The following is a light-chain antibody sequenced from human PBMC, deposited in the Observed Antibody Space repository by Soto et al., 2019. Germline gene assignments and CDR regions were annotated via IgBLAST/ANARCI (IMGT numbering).Light chain of an antibody. Sequence: DIQITQSPSTLSGSVGDSVTITCRASQTISSWLAWYQQKPGKPPKILIYAASTLQSGVSSRFRGSGSGTHFTLTISGLQPEDFETYSCQQANSSPITFGQGTRLEIK. V-gene: IGKV1-12*01. CDR1: QTISSW. CDR2: AAS. CDR3: QQANSSPIT. J-gene: IGKJ5*01.